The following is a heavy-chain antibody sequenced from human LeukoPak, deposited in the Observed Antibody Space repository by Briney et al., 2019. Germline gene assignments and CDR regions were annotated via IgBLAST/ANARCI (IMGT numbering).Heavy chain of an antibody. D-gene: IGHD3-10*01. J-gene: IGHJ4*02. CDR3: AKGVKYYGSGSYYNPPDY. V-gene: IGHV3-9*01. CDR2: ISWNSGSI. Sequence: AGRSLRLSCAASGFTFDDYAMHWVRQAPGKGLEWVSGISWNSGSIGYADSVKGRFTISRDNAKNSLYLQMNSLRAEDTALYYCAKGVKYYGSGSYYNPPDYWGQGTLVTVSS. CDR1: GFTFDDYA.